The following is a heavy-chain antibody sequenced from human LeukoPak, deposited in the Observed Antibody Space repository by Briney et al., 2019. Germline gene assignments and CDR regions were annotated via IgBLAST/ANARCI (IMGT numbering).Heavy chain of an antibody. CDR3: ARRYMDDFWSGYSYFYYFDY. J-gene: IGHJ4*02. CDR2: INHSGST. V-gene: IGHV4-34*01. D-gene: IGHD3-3*01. CDR1: GGSFSGYY. Sequence: SETLSLTCAVYGGSFSGYYWSWIRQPPGKGLEWIGEINHSGSTNYNPSLKSRVTISVDTSKNQFSLKLSSVTAADTAVYYCARRYMDDFWSGYSYFYYFDYWGQGTLVTVSS.